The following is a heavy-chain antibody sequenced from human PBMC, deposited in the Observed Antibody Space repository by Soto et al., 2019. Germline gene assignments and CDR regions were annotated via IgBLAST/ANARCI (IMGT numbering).Heavy chain of an antibody. J-gene: IGHJ3*02. CDR1: GFTFSSYA. CDR2: ISYDGSNK. D-gene: IGHD3-10*01. CDR3: AREPGPVLLWFGEPVLRDI. V-gene: IGHV3-30-3*01. Sequence: GGSLRLSCAASGFTFSSYAMHWVRQAPGKGLEWVAVISYDGSNKYYADSVKGRFTISRDNSKNTLYLQMNSLRAEDTAVYYCAREPGPVLLWFGEPVLRDIWGQGTMVTVSS.